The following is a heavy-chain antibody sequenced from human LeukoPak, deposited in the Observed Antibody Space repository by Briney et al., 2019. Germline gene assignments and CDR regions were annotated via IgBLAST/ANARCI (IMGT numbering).Heavy chain of an antibody. Sequence: GGSPRLSCAASGLTVSSSYMSWVRQAPGKGLEWVSIIYNDGSTYYADSVKGRFTISRDNSKNTLSLQMNSLRVEDTAIYYCAKDIQLSTWGLGTMVTVSS. CDR2: IYNDGST. D-gene: IGHD3-16*02. J-gene: IGHJ3*01. CDR1: GLTVSSSY. CDR3: AKDIQLST. V-gene: IGHV3-53*01.